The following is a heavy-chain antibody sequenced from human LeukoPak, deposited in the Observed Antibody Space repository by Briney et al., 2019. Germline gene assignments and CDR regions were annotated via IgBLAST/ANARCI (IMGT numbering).Heavy chain of an antibody. CDR2: INSSGGST. Sequence: ASVKVSCKASGYTFTSYYMHWVRQAPGQGLEWMGIINSSGGSTSYAQKFQGRVTMTRDTSTSTVYMELSSLRSEDTAVYYCARDLSDIVVVPAAVTLDYWGQGTLVTVSS. V-gene: IGHV1-46*01. D-gene: IGHD2-2*01. CDR3: ARDLSDIVVVPAAVTLDY. J-gene: IGHJ4*02. CDR1: GYTFTSYY.